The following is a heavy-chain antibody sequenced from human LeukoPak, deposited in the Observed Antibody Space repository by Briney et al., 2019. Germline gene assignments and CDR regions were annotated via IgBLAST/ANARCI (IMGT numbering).Heavy chain of an antibody. CDR2: ISSSSSTI. CDR3: AKERQWLVLDY. D-gene: IGHD6-19*01. Sequence: PGGSLRLSCAASGFTFSSYSMNWVRQAPGKGLEWVSYISSSSSTIYYADSVKGRFTISRDNSKNTLNLQMNSLRAEDTAVYYCAKERQWLVLDYWGQGTLVTVSS. V-gene: IGHV3-48*01. CDR1: GFTFSSYS. J-gene: IGHJ4*02.